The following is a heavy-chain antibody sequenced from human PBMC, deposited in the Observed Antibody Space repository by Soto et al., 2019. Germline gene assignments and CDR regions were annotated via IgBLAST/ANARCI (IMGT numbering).Heavy chain of an antibody. CDR1: GFTFSNAW. D-gene: IGHD2-21*02. CDR2: IKSKTDGGTT. J-gene: IGHJ4*02. V-gene: IGHV3-15*07. CDR3: TTDHDVVVTAPFDY. Sequence: EVQLVESGGGLVKPGGSLRLSCAASGFTFSNAWMNWVRQAPGKGLEWVGRIKSKTDGGTTDYAAPVKGRFTISRDDSKNTLYLQMNSLKTEDTAVYSCTTDHDVVVTAPFDYWGQGTLVTVSS.